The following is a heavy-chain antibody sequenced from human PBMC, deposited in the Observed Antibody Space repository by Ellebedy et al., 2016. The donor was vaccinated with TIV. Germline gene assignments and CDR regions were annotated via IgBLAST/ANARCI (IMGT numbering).Heavy chain of an antibody. CDR3: ARDVAPVGQVTFDC. D-gene: IGHD2-21*02. V-gene: IGHV3-7*03. CDR2: INQDGSDE. Sequence: GESLKISCVASGFTFSSYTMNWVRQAPGKGLEWVANINQDGSDEYYVDSVKGRFTISRDNAKNSLYLQMNSLRAEDTAMYYCARDVAPVGQVTFDCWGQGTLVTVSS. J-gene: IGHJ4*02. CDR1: GFTFSSYT.